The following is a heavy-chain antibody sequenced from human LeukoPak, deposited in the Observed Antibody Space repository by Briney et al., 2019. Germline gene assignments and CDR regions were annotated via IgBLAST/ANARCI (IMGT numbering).Heavy chain of an antibody. CDR3: ARAGYWRAEVY. CDR1: GGSFSGYY. D-gene: IGHD2-2*03. V-gene: IGHV4-34*01. Sequence: PSETLSLTCAVYGGSFSGYYWSWIRQPPGKGLEWIGEINHSGSTNYNPSLKSRVTISVDTSKNQFSLKLSSVTAADTAVYYCARAGYWRAEVYWGQGTLVTVSS. CDR2: INHSGST. J-gene: IGHJ4*02.